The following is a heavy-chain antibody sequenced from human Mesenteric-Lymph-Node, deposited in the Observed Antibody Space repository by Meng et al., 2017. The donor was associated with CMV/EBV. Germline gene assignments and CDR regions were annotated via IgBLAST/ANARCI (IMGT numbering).Heavy chain of an antibody. CDR3: ATPTAGY. Sequence: GESLKISCAASGFTFSSYEMNWVRQVTGKGLEWLSYISGDGGTIYYVDSVKGRFTTSRDNAKNSLYLQMNSLRIEDTAVYYCATPTAGYWGQGTLVTVSS. CDR1: GFTFSSYE. CDR2: ISGDGGTI. V-gene: IGHV3-48*03. J-gene: IGHJ4*02.